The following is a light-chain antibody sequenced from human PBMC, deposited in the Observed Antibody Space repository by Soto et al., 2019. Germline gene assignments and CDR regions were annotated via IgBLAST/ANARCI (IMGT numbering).Light chain of an antibody. J-gene: IGKJ3*01. V-gene: IGKV3-11*01. CDR3: QQRSNWPIFT. CDR1: QRVSDF. Sequence: EIVLTQSPGTLSLFPGERATLSCRASQRVSDFLAWYQQKPGQAPRLLIYDAAKRAPGIPARFSGSGSGTDFNLTISTLEPEDSALYYCQQRSNWPIFTFGPGTKV. CDR2: DAA.